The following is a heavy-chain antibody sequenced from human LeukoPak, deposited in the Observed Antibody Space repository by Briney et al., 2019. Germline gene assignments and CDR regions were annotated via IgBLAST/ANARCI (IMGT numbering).Heavy chain of an antibody. CDR1: VGSLCIYY. CDR3: AECSRYCKLRRYYSYRDV. J-gene: IGHJ6*03. V-gene: IGHV4-59*01. D-gene: IGHD2-15*01. CDR2: IYYGGRT. Sequence: SETLSLTCTVSVGSLCIYYWSCMRQPLGKGLGWIVYIYYGGRTNYNPSIKCRVTIPVDTSKKQFSLKLNSVTAADTAVYCIAECSRYCKLRRYYSYRDVLGKGATVTVSS.